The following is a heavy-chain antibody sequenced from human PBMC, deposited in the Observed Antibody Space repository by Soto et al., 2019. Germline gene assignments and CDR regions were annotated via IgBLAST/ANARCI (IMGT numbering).Heavy chain of an antibody. CDR1: GFTFSSYS. J-gene: IGHJ4*02. CDR3: ARDLQVFDY. D-gene: IGHD2-8*01. CDR2: ISSSSSYI. V-gene: IGHV3-21*01. Sequence: GRSLRLSCAASGFTFSSYSMNCVRQAPWKGLEWVSSISSSSSYIYYADSVKGRFTISRDNAKNSLYLQMNSLRAEDTAVYYCARDLQVFDYCGQGTRVTVSS.